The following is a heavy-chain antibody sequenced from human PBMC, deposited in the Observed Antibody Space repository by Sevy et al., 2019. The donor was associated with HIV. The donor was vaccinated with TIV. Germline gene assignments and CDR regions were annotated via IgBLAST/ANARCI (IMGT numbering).Heavy chain of an antibody. Sequence: ASVKVSCKASGYTFTTYNIVWVRQAPGQGLEWLAWMSPYNGNKNYSQRVQGRVTMTTDTFTDTAFLELRSLEFDDTATYYCGRGSTSWYDYWGQRTLVTVSS. V-gene: IGHV1-18*01. CDR3: GRGSTSWYDY. D-gene: IGHD2-8*01. CDR1: GYTFTTYN. J-gene: IGHJ4*02. CDR2: MSPYNGNK.